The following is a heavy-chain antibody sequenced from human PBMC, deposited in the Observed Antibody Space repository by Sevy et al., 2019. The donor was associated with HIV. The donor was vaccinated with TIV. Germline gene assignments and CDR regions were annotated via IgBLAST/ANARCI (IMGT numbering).Heavy chain of an antibody. D-gene: IGHD3-10*01. Sequence: VGSLRLSCAASGFTFSSYGMHWVRQAPGKGLEWVAVISYDGSNKYYADSVKGRFTISRDNSKNTLYLQMNSLRAEDTAVYYCAKLYGSGSSLFDYWGQGTLVTVSS. CDR2: ISYDGSNK. J-gene: IGHJ4*02. CDR3: AKLYGSGSSLFDY. V-gene: IGHV3-30*18. CDR1: GFTFSSYG.